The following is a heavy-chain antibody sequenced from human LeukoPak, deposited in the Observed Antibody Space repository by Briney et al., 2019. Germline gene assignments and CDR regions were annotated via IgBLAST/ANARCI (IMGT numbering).Heavy chain of an antibody. CDR2: IYYSGST. CDR1: GGSISSSSYY. Sequence: SETLSLTCTSGGSISSSSYYWGWIRQPPGKGLEWIGTIYYSGSTYYNPSLNSRVTMSVDTSKNQFSLKLSSVTAADTAVYYCARLTPPDQGLADYWGQGTLVTVSS. CDR3: ARLTPPDQGLADY. V-gene: IGHV4-39*01. D-gene: IGHD6-19*01. J-gene: IGHJ4*02.